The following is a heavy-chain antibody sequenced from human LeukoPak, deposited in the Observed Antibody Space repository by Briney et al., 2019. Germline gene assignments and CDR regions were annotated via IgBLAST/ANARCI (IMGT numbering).Heavy chain of an antibody. D-gene: IGHD6-19*01. Sequence: GGSLRLSCAASRFTFSSYWMSWVRQAPGKGLEWVANINQDGSEKYYVDSVKGRFTISRDNAKNSLYLQMNSLRAEDTAVYYCARDLAGEGDYFDYWGQGTLVTVSS. J-gene: IGHJ4*02. CDR3: ARDLAGEGDYFDY. CDR2: INQDGSEK. V-gene: IGHV3-7*01. CDR1: RFTFSSYW.